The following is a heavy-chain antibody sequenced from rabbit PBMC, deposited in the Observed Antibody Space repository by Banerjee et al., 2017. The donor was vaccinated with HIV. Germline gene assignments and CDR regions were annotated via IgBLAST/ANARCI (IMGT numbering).Heavy chain of an antibody. CDR3: ARDLAGVTGWNFGL. V-gene: IGHV1S45*01. CDR2: IYGGSSGST. D-gene: IGHD4-1*01. Sequence: QEQLVESGGDLVKPEGSLTLTCTASGFSFSSSYWICWVRQAPGKGLEWIACIYGGSSGSTYYASWAKGRFTISKTSSTTVTLQMTSLTAADTATYFCARDLAGVTGWNFGLWGPGTLVTV. CDR1: GFSFSSSYW. J-gene: IGHJ4*01.